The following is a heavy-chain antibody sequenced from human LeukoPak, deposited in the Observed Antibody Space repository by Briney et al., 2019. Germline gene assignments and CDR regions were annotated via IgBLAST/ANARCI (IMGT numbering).Heavy chain of an antibody. CDR1: GGSSSGYY. CDR3: ARGRVRCSSTSCYPRAAAFDI. Sequence: SETLSLTCAVYGGSSSGYYWSWIRQPPGKGLEWIGEINHSGSTNYNPSLKSRVTISVDTSKNQFSLKLSSVTAADTAVYYCARGRVRCSSTSCYPRAAAFDIWGQGTMVTVSS. CDR2: INHSGST. V-gene: IGHV4-34*01. J-gene: IGHJ3*02. D-gene: IGHD2-2*01.